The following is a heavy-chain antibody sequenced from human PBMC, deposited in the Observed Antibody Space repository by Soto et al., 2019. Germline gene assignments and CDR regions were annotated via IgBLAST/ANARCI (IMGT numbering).Heavy chain of an antibody. CDR3: ARDDRTRGYCSGGSCYSSYDAFDI. J-gene: IGHJ3*02. D-gene: IGHD2-15*01. CDR2: INAGNGNT. CDR1: GYTFTSYA. V-gene: IGHV1-3*01. Sequence: ASVTVSCKASGYTFTSYAMHWVRQAPGQRLEWMGWINAGNGNTNYAQKLQGRVTMTTDTSTSTAYMELRSLRSDDTAVYYCARDDRTRGYCSGGSCYSSYDAFDIWGQGTMVTVSS.